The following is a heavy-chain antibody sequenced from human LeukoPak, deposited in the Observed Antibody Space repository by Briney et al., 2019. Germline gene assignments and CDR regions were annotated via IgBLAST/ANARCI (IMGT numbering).Heavy chain of an antibody. V-gene: IGHV4-59*11. CDR1: GGSMTTHH. D-gene: IGHD5-18*01. J-gene: IGHJ4*02. CDR2: VFDSGRT. CDR3: TTIKRGNIFGYFDF. Sequence: SETLSLTCTVSGGSMTTHHWNWIRQTPGKGLEWIGYVFDSGRTKENPSLKSRVTLSADTSKNQLSLRLSSVTAAGTAVYYCTTIKRGNIFGYFDFWDQGILVSVSS.